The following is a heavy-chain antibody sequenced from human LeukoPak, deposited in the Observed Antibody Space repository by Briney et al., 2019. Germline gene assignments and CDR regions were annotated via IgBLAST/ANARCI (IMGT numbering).Heavy chain of an antibody. CDR2: IWNDGTNK. CDR3: AKDQDSGYGLWSGLDY. CDR1: GFTFSDHG. V-gene: IGHV3-33*06. Sequence: GTSLRLSCAASGFTFSDHGMHWVRQAPGKGLEWVAYIWNDGTNKYYTDSVKGRFTISRDNFQNMLYLDMNSLRAEDTAVYYCAKDQDSGYGLWSGLDYWGKGTLVTVSS. D-gene: IGHD3-3*01. J-gene: IGHJ4*02.